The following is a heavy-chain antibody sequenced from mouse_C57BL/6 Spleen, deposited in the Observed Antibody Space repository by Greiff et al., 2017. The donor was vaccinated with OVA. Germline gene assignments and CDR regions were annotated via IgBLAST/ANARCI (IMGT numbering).Heavy chain of an antibody. V-gene: IGHV1-53*01. CDR1: GYTFTSYW. CDR2: INPSNGGT. J-gene: IGHJ4*01. Sequence: QVQLQQPGTELVKPGASVKLSCKASGYTFTSYWMHWVKQRPGQGLEWIGNINPSNGGTNYNEKFKSKATLTVDKSSSTAYMQLSSLTSEDSAVYYGARWGSYYYGSSLYAMDYWGQGTSVTVFS. CDR3: ARWGSYYYGSSLYAMDY. D-gene: IGHD1-1*01.